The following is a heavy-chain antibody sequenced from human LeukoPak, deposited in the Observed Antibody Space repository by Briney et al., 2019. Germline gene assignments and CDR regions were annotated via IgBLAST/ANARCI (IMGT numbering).Heavy chain of an antibody. CDR1: GYTFTGYY. Sequence: ASVKVSCTASGYTFTGYYMHWVRQAPGQGLEWMGWINPNSGGTNYAQKFQGRVTMTRDTSISTAYMELSRLRSDDTAVYYCARDWSEEDLARVPDKDLDYWGQGTLVTVSS. D-gene: IGHD2-15*01. V-gene: IGHV1-2*02. CDR2: INPNSGGT. J-gene: IGHJ4*02. CDR3: ARDWSEEDLARVPDKDLDY.